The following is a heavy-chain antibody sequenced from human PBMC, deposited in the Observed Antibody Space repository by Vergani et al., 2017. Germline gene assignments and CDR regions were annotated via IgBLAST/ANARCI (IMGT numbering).Heavy chain of an antibody. CDR1: GFPFSDYY. Sequence: QVQRVESGGGLVKPGGSLRLSCAASGFPFSDYYMSWTRQAPGKGLEWVSYISSSGSTIYYADSVKGRFTISRDNAKNSLYLQMNSLRAEDTAVYYCARNGYDSSGYYTNFDYWGQGTLVTVSS. V-gene: IGHV3-11*04. D-gene: IGHD3-22*01. CDR2: ISSSGSTI. J-gene: IGHJ4*02. CDR3: ARNGYDSSGYYTNFDY.